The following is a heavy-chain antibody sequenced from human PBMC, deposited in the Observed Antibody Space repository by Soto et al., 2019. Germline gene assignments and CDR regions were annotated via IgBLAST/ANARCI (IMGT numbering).Heavy chain of an antibody. CDR3: ARGYYYDSSGSDFDY. V-gene: IGHV3-53*01. CDR2: IYSVGST. D-gene: IGHD3-22*01. Sequence: VGSLRLSCAASGFTVSSNYMSWVRQAPGKGLEWVSVIYSVGSTYYADSVKGRFTISRDNSKNTLYLQMNSLRAEDTAVYYCARGYYYDSSGSDFDYWGQGTLVTV. CDR1: GFTVSSNY. J-gene: IGHJ4*02.